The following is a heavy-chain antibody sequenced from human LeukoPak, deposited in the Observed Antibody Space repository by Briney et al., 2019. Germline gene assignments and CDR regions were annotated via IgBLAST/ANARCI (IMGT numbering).Heavy chain of an antibody. J-gene: IGHJ6*02. D-gene: IGHD2-2*01. Sequence: GGSLRLSCAASGFTLSNAWMSWVRQAPGKGLEWVGRIYRNADGGTTDYAAPVKGRFTISRDDSKNTLYLQMNSLKTEDTAVYYCTTDSYCSTTTCYASSNYYYGLDAWGQGTSVTVSS. CDR1: GFTLSNAW. CDR3: TTDSYCSTTTCYASSNYYYGLDA. V-gene: IGHV3-15*05. CDR2: IYRNADGGTT.